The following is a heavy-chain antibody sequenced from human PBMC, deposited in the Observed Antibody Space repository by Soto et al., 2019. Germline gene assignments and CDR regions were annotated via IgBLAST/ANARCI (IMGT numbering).Heavy chain of an antibody. CDR1: GGTFSSYA. J-gene: IGHJ6*02. D-gene: IGHD6-13*01. Sequence: SVKVSCKASGGTFSSYAISWVRQAPGQGLEWMGGIIPIFGTANYAQKFQGRVTITADKSTSTAYMELSSLRSEDTAVYYCARAGGPRSSSWPQYYYYYYGMDVWGHGTTVTVSS. V-gene: IGHV1-69*06. CDR2: IIPIFGTA. CDR3: ARAGGPRSSSWPQYYYYYYGMDV.